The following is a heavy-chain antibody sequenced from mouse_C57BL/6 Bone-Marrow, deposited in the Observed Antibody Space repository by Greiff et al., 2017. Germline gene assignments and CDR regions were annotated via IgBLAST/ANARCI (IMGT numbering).Heavy chain of an antibody. J-gene: IGHJ4*01. V-gene: IGHV1-26*01. D-gene: IGHD1-1*01. CDR3: ARREDGSSLRDAMDY. CDR2: INPNNGGT. Sequence: EVQLQQSGPELVKPGASVKISCKASGYTFTDYYMNWVKQSHGKSLEWIGDINPNNGGTSYNQKFKGKATLTVDKSSSTAYMELRSLTSEDSAVYYCARREDGSSLRDAMDYWGKGTSVTVSS. CDR1: GYTFTDYY.